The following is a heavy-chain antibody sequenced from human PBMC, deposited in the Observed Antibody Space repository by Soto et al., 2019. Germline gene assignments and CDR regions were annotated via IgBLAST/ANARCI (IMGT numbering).Heavy chain of an antibody. V-gene: IGHV3-7*01. Sequence: GGSLRLSCAASGFTFSSYWMTWVRQSPGKGLEWVANIKPDGRETNYVDSVKGRFTISRDNAKNSLYLQMNSLRDEDTAVYYCAREGRFWEWGAGMDVWGQGTTVTVSS. CDR1: GFTFSSYW. J-gene: IGHJ6*02. CDR3: AREGRFWEWGAGMDV. D-gene: IGHD3-3*01. CDR2: IKPDGRET.